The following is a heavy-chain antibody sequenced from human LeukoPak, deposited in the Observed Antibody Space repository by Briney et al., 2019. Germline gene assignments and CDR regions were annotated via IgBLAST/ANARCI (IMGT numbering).Heavy chain of an antibody. CDR3: ARDGVGAESGGWFDP. CDR1: GGTFSSYA. D-gene: IGHD1-26*01. J-gene: IGHJ5*02. V-gene: IGHV1-18*01. CDR2: ISGHNGNT. Sequence: GASVKVSCKASGGTFSSYAISWVRQAPGQGLEWMGWISGHNGNTNYAQKVQGRVSMTTDTSTNTAYMELRSLRSDDTAVYYCARDGVGAESGGWFDPWGQGTLVIVSS.